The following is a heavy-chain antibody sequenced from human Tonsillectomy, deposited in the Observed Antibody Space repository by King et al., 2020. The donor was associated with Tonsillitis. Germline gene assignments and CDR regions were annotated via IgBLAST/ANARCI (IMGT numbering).Heavy chain of an antibody. CDR2: MNPNSGNT. Sequence: QLVQSGAEVKKPGASVKVSCKASGYTFTNYDINWVRQATGQGLQWMGWMNPNSGNTVYAQKFQGRVTMTRNTSVSTAYMELSSLRSEDTGVYYCAVSGGSVDVWGQGTTVTVSS. CDR3: AVSGGSVDV. J-gene: IGHJ6*02. D-gene: IGHD3-10*01. CDR1: GYTFTNYD. V-gene: IGHV1-8*02.